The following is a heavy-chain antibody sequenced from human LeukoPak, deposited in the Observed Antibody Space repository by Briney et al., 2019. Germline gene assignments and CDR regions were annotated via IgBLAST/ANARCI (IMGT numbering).Heavy chain of an antibody. CDR2: IYYSGTT. J-gene: IGHJ4*02. V-gene: IGHV4-39*07. Sequence: SETLSLTCTVSGGSISSYYWGWVRQPPGKGLEWVGRIYYSGTTYFNPSLQSRVIISLDTSKNQFSLKLISVTAADTAVYYCARGYSVDYWGQGTLVTVSS. CDR1: GGSISSYY. CDR3: ARGYSVDY. D-gene: IGHD2-15*01.